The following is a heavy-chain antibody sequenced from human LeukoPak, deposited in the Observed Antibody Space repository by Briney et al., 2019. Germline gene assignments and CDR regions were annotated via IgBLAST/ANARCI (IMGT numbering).Heavy chain of an antibody. J-gene: IGHJ4*02. CDR3: AKDRSPGQLWSFGD. D-gene: IGHD5-18*01. CDR2: INESGVRT. CDR1: GFTFSNYA. Sequence: PGGSLRPSCAASGFTFSNYAMTWVRQAPGKGLEWVSAINESGVRTIYVDSVKGRFTIPRDNSRNTLFLQMNSLRAEDTDVYYCAKDRSPGQLWSFGDWGQGALVTVSS. V-gene: IGHV3-23*01.